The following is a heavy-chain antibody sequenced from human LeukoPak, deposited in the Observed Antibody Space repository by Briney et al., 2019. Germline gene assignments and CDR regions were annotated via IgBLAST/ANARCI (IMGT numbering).Heavy chain of an antibody. J-gene: IGHJ3*02. D-gene: IGHD3-22*01. Sequence: SETLSLTCTVSGGSISSYYWSWIRQPAGKGLEWIGRIYTSGSTNYNPSLKSRVTISVDTSKNQFSLKLSSVTAADTAVYYCARSRSGYSPYDAFDIWGQGTMVTVSS. CDR2: IYTSGST. CDR1: GGSISSYY. CDR3: ARSRSGYSPYDAFDI. V-gene: IGHV4-4*07.